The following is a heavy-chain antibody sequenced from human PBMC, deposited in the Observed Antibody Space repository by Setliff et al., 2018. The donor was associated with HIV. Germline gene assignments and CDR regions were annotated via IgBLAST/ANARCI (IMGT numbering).Heavy chain of an antibody. CDR1: GDSISTDNYH. J-gene: IGHJ6*03. CDR2: TANT. Sequence: PSETLSLTCTVSGDSISTDNYHWGWIRQPPGKGLEWIGHTANTDYNPSLKSRVTVSVDTSENQLSLRLSSVTAADTAVYYCARRAALIKRYYYYYLDVWGKGTTVTVSS. V-gene: IGHV4-39*01. D-gene: IGHD5-18*01. CDR3: ARRAALIKRYYYYYLDV.